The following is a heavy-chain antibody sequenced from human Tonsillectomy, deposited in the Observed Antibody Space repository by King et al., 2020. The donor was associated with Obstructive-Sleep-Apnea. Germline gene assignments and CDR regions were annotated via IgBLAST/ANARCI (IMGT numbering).Heavy chain of an antibody. CDR2: IYYSGST. CDR1: GGSISSYY. V-gene: IGHV4-59*01. CDR3: ARGGGSGWHFDY. J-gene: IGHJ4*02. D-gene: IGHD6-19*01. Sequence: QLQESGPGLVKPSETLSLTCTVSGGSISSYYWSWIRQPPGKGLEWIGYIYYSGSTNYNPSLKSRVTISVDTSKNQFSLKLSSVTAADTAVYFCARGGGSGWHFDYWGQGTLVTVSS.